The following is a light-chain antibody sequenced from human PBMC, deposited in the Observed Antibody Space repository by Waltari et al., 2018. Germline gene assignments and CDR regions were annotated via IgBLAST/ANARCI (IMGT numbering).Light chain of an antibody. CDR3: MQGVDLPHT. Sequence: DVVLTQSPLSLSVTPGQPASISCKSSQSLLHSDGETYLSWFLQKPGHSPELLIYEVSRRLSGVPDRFSGSGSGTDFTLRFSRVEPEDVGVYYCMQGVDLPHTFGQGTKLEIK. CDR1: QSLLHSDGETY. CDR2: EVS. J-gene: IGKJ2*01. V-gene: IGKV2-29*02.